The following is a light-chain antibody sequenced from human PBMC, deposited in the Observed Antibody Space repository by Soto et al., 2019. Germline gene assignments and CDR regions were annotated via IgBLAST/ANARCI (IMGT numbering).Light chain of an antibody. J-gene: IGKJ1*01. CDR1: QSINSW. CDR3: QQYNTYEGT. CDR2: KAS. Sequence: DIQRTQSPSPLSASVGDRVTITCGASQSINSWLAWFPQKPGKPPKLLIYKASSLESGVPSRFSGSGSGTEFTLTISSLQPDDLGRYYGQQYNTYEGTFGQGTKVDI. V-gene: IGKV1-5*03.